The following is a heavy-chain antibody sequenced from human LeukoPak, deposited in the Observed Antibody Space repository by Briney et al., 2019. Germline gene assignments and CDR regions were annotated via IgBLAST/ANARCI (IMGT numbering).Heavy chain of an antibody. Sequence: PQTLSLTCTVSGGSISSGVYYCSWIRQHPVKGLEWIGYIYYGGSTYYNPSLKSRVTISVDTSKNQFSLKLSSVTVADTAVYYCGREGGARLGGGAFDIWGQGTMVTVSS. J-gene: IGHJ3*02. CDR1: GGSISSGVYY. CDR3: GREGGARLGGGAFDI. V-gene: IGHV4-31*03. D-gene: IGHD3-16*01. CDR2: IYYGGST.